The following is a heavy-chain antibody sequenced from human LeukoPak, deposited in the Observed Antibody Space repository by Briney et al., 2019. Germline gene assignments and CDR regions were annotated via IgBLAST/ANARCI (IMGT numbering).Heavy chain of an antibody. D-gene: IGHD6-13*01. Sequence: SETLSLTCTVSDCSISSSSYYWGWIRQPPGKGLEWIGSIYYSGSTYYNPSLKSRVTISVDTSKNQFSLKLSSVTAADTAVYYCARVRLYGIAAAGTNYFDYWGQGTLVTVSS. CDR3: ARVRLYGIAAAGTNYFDY. CDR2: IYYSGST. J-gene: IGHJ4*02. V-gene: IGHV4-39*01. CDR1: DCSISSSSYY.